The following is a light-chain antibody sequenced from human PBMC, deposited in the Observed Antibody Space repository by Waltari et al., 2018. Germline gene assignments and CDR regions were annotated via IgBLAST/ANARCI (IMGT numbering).Light chain of an antibody. Sequence: QSVLTQPPSVSAAPGQKVTISCSGSSSNIGNNYVSWYQQLPGTAPKLRIDDNDERTSGIPDRFSGSKSGTSATLGITGLQTGDEADYYCGTWDSSLSAGLFGGGTKLTVL. CDR2: DND. CDR3: GTWDSSLSAGL. J-gene: IGLJ3*02. CDR1: SSNIGNNY. V-gene: IGLV1-51*01.